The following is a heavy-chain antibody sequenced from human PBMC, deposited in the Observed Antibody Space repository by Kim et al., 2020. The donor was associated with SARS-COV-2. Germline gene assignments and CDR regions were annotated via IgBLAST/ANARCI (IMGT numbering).Heavy chain of an antibody. Sequence: SETLSLTCTVSGGSISSYYWSWIRQPPGKGLEWIGYIYYSGSTNYNPSLKSRVTISVDTSKNQFSLKLSSVTAADTAVDYCAREASSGWRYYYYMDVWG. CDR3: AREASSGWRYYYYMDV. D-gene: IGHD6-19*01. CDR2: IYYSGST. J-gene: IGHJ6*03. CDR1: GGSISSYY. V-gene: IGHV4-59*01.